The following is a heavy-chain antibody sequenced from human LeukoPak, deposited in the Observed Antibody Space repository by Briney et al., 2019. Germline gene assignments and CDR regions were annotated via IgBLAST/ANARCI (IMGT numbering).Heavy chain of an antibody. CDR1: GGSISSSSYY. Sequence: SETLSLTCTVSGGSISSSSYYWGWIRQPPGKGLEWIGSIYYSGSTYYNPSLKSRVTISVDTSKNQFSLKLSSVTAADTAVYYCARHSIAARPDYWGQGTLVIVSS. J-gene: IGHJ4*02. CDR3: ARHSIAARPDY. D-gene: IGHD6-6*01. CDR2: IYYSGST. V-gene: IGHV4-39*01.